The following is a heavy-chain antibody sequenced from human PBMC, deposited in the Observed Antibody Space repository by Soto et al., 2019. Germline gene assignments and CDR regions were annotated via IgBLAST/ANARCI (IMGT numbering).Heavy chain of an antibody. CDR2: IIPIFGTP. J-gene: IGHJ4*02. V-gene: IGHV1-69*01. Sequence: QVQVIQSGAEVKKPGSSVKVSCQVSGGIFRNYAISWLRQAPGQGREWMGGIIPIFGTPHYAQNFQGRVTITADASTSTAYMELSGLRSEATAVYYCARDRDDYGSGNYYNRIDFWGQGTLVTVSS. CDR1: GGIFRNYA. D-gene: IGHD3-10*01. CDR3: ARDRDDYGSGNYYNRIDF.